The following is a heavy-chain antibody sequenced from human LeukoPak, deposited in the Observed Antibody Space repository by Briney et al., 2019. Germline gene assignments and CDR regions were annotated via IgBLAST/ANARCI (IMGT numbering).Heavy chain of an antibody. J-gene: IGHJ4*02. D-gene: IGHD3-9*01. CDR3: AKKEAYDILTGNSR. V-gene: IGHV3-23*01. Sequence: PGGSLRLSCAASGFIFSSYAMSWVRQAPGKGLEWVSAISGSGGSTYYADSVKGRFTISRDNSKNTLYLQMNSLRAEDTAVYYCAKKEAYDILTGNSRWGQGTLVTVSS. CDR1: GFIFSSYA. CDR2: ISGSGGST.